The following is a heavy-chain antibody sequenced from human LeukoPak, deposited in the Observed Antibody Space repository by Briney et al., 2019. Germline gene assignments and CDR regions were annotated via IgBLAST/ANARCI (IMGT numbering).Heavy chain of an antibody. V-gene: IGHV1-69*13. D-gene: IGHD6-6*01. J-gene: IGHJ4*02. CDR1: GGTFSSYA. CDR3: ARDLEQLGQAIDY. Sequence: SVKVSCKASGGTFSSYAISWVRQAPGQGLEWMGGIIPIFGTANYAQKFQGRVTITADESTSTAYMELSSLRSEDTAVYYCARDLEQLGQAIDYWGQGTLVTVSS. CDR2: IIPIFGTA.